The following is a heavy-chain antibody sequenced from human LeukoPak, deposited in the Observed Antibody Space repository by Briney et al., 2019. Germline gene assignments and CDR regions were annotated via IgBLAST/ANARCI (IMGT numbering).Heavy chain of an antibody. CDR3: AKRGFSIVATTRTLHY. CDR2: ISGSGGST. V-gene: IGHV3-23*01. CDR1: GFTFSSYA. J-gene: IGHJ4*02. D-gene: IGHD5-12*01. Sequence: QPGGSLRLSCAASGFTFSSYAMSWVRQAPGKGLEWVSAISGSGGSTYYADSVKGRFTISRDNSKNTLYLQMNSLRAEDTAVYYCAKRGFSIVATTRTLHYWGRGTLVTVSS.